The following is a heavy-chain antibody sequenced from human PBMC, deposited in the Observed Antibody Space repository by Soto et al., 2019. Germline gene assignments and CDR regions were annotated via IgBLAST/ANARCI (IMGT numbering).Heavy chain of an antibody. CDR3: PRHDWAKPFDY. Sequence: QLQLQESGPGLVKPSETLSLTCTVSGGSISSSSYYWGWIRQPPGKGLGVIGSIYYSGSTYYRPSLTSRVTISVDTSKNQFSLKLSSVTSADTAVYYSPRHDWAKPFDYWGQGTLVTVSS. CDR2: IYYSGST. J-gene: IGHJ4*02. V-gene: IGHV4-39*01. D-gene: IGHD3-9*01. CDR1: GGSISSSSYY.